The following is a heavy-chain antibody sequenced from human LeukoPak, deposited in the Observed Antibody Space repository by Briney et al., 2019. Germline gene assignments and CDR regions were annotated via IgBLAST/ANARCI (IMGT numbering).Heavy chain of an antibody. CDR1: GGSISSGSYY. Sequence: SETLSLTCTVSGGSISSGSYYWSWIRQPAGKGLEWIGRIYTSGSTNYNPSLKSRVTISVDTSKNQFSLKLSSVTAADTAVYYCAGVYDILNGAMTCDYWGQGTLVTVSS. D-gene: IGHD3-9*01. J-gene: IGHJ4*02. V-gene: IGHV4-61*02. CDR3: AGVYDILNGAMTCDY. CDR2: IYTSGST.